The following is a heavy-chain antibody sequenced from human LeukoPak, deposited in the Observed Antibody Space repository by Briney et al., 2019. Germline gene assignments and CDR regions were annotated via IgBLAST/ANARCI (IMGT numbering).Heavy chain of an antibody. CDR2: INHSGST. Sequence: SETLSLTCAVYGGSFSGYYWSWIRQPPGKGLEWIGEINHSGSTDYNPSLKSRVTISVDTSKNQFSLKLSSVTAADTAVYYCASSHASYCSGGSCPFDYWGQGTLVTVSS. CDR3: ASSHASYCSGGSCPFDY. V-gene: IGHV4-34*01. D-gene: IGHD2-15*01. J-gene: IGHJ4*02. CDR1: GGSFSGYY.